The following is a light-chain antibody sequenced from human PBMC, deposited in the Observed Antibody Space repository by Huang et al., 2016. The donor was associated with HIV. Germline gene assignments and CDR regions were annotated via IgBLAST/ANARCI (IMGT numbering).Light chain of an antibody. J-gene: IGKJ1*01. CDR1: QSFTTW. Sequence: DIQMTQSPSTLSASVGDRVTSTCRASQSFTTWLAWYQQKPGTAPKLLIYDVSSLESGVPSRFSGSGAGTEFTLTISSLQPDDFATYYCQQYDGYPWTFGQGTKVEIK. V-gene: IGKV1-5*01. CDR3: QQYDGYPWT. CDR2: DVS.